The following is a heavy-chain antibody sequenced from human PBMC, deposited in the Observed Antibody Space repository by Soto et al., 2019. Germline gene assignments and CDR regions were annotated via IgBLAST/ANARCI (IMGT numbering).Heavy chain of an antibody. Sequence: ASVKVSCKASGYTFTSYARHWVRQAPGQRLEWMGWINAGSGNTKYSQKFQGRVTITRDTSASTAYMELSSLRSEDTAVYYCARVYYGSGSYYTVYYWGQGTLVTVS. J-gene: IGHJ4*02. D-gene: IGHD3-10*01. V-gene: IGHV1-3*01. CDR3: ARVYYGSGSYYTVYY. CDR2: INAGSGNT. CDR1: GYTFTSYA.